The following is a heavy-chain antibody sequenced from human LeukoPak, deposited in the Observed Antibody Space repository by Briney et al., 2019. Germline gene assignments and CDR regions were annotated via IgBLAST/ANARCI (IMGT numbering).Heavy chain of an antibody. CDR2: ISGSGDST. V-gene: IGHV3-23*01. CDR1: GFTFSSYA. CDR3: AKGGGYSYGFHYFDY. J-gene: IGHJ4*02. D-gene: IGHD5-18*01. Sequence: PGGSLRLSCAASGFTFSSYAMSWVRQAPGKGLEWVSAISGSGDSTYYADSVKGRLTISRDNSKNTLYLQMNSLRAEDTAVYYCAKGGGYSYGFHYFDYWGQGTLVTVSS.